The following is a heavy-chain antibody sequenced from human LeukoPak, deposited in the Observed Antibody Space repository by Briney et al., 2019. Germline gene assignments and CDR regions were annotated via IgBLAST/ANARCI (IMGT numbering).Heavy chain of an antibody. V-gene: IGHV1-46*01. CDR3: ASTSSDIAVAGFDY. Sequence: ASVNVSSKASGYTFTIYYMHWVRQAPGQGLEWMGIINPSGGSTSYAQKFQGRVTMTRDTSTSTVYMELSSLRSEDTAVYYCASTSSDIAVAGFDYWGQGTLVTVSS. CDR2: INPSGGST. J-gene: IGHJ4*02. D-gene: IGHD6-19*01. CDR1: GYTFTIYY.